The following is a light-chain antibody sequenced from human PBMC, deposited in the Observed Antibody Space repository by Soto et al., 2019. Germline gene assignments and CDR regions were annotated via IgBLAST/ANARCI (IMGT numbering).Light chain of an antibody. CDR2: KAS. CDR3: PQYKSYSLT. Sequence: DIQFTQSPSFLSASVGDRVTITCRTSQTITNYLNWYPQKPGKAPKLLIYKASSLQSGVPSRFSGSGSGTECTRTISSLQPDDVATDYCPQYKSYSLTFGGGTKVDIK. J-gene: IGKJ4*01. CDR1: QTITNY. V-gene: IGKV1-5*03.